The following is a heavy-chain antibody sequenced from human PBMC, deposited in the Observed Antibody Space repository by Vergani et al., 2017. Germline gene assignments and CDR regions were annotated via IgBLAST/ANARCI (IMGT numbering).Heavy chain of an antibody. Sequence: QVQLQQWGAGLLKPSETLFLTCAVYGGSFSGYYWSWIRQPPGKGLEWIGEINHSGSTNYNPSLKSRVTISVDTSKNQFSLKLSSVTAADTAVYYCARGYPTVVTPSPQRDAFDIWGQGTMVTVSS. D-gene: IGHD4-23*01. CDR3: ARGYPTVVTPSPQRDAFDI. CDR1: GGSFSGYY. J-gene: IGHJ3*02. CDR2: INHSGST. V-gene: IGHV4-34*01.